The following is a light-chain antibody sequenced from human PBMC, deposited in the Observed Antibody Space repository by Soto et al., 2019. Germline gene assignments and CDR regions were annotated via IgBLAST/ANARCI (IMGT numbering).Light chain of an antibody. CDR3: QQRGDWWT. CDR1: QSISSN. J-gene: IGKJ1*01. V-gene: IGKV3-15*01. Sequence: EIVMTQSPATLSVSPGERATLSCRASQSISSNLAWYQQKPGQAPRLLMFRTSSRATGFPARFSGSGSGTEFTLTISSLEPEDFAIYFCQQRGDWWTFGQGTKVDIK. CDR2: RTS.